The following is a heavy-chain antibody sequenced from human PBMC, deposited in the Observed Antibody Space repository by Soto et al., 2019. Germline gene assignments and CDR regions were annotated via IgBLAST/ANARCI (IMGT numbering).Heavy chain of an antibody. Sequence: GGSLRLSCAASGFTFSIYAMSWVRPAPGKGLEWVSAISGSGGSTYYADSVKGRFTISRDNSKNTLYLQMNRLRAEDTAVYYLANDLTPRAPRWFDPWGQGTLVTVSS. CDR2: ISGSGGST. V-gene: IGHV3-23*01. J-gene: IGHJ5*02. D-gene: IGHD1-20*01. CDR3: ANDLTPRAPRWFDP. CDR1: GFTFSIYA.